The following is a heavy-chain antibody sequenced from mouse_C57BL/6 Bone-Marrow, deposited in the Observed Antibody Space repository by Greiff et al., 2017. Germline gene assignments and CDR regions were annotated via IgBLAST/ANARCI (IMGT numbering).Heavy chain of an antibody. J-gene: IGHJ1*03. CDR1: GFSLTSYG. CDR3: ARNSDYDPYWYFDV. D-gene: IGHD2-4*01. V-gene: IGHV2-2*01. Sequence: VKVEESGPGLVQPSQSLSITCTVSGFSLTSYGVHWVRQSPGKGLEWLGVLWSGGSTDYNAAFISRLSISKDNSKSQVFFKMNSLQADDTAIYYCARNSDYDPYWYFDVWGTGTTVTVSS. CDR2: LWSGGST.